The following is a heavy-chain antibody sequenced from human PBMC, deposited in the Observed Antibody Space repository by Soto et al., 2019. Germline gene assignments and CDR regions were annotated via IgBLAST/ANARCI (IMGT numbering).Heavy chain of an antibody. J-gene: IGHJ6*03. D-gene: IGHD2-15*01. CDR3: ARSCPANSCYYYYMDV. CDR2: ISTYNGKT. CDR1: GYTFTSYG. Sequence: ASVKVSCKASGYTFTSYGISWVRQAPGQGPEWMGWISTYNGKTDYAQRFQDRVIMTTDTPTSTAYMELRSLRSDDTAVYYCARSCPANSCYYYYMDVWGKGTTVTVSS. V-gene: IGHV1-18*01.